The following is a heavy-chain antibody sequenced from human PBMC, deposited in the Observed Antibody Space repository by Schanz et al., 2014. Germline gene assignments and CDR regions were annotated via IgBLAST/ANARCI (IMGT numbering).Heavy chain of an antibody. D-gene: IGHD2-2*03. J-gene: IGHJ4*02. CDR2: ISGSGGST. CDR3: ARAGYCTSVSCSLFDSDY. V-gene: IGHV3-23*04. CDR1: GFTFSSYA. Sequence: EVQLVESGGGVVQPGRSLRLSCAASGFTFSSYAMSWVRQAPGKGLEWVSAISGSGGSTYYADSVKGQFTISRDNSKNTLYLQMNSLRAEDTAVYYCARAGYCTSVSCSLFDSDYWGQGTLVTVSS.